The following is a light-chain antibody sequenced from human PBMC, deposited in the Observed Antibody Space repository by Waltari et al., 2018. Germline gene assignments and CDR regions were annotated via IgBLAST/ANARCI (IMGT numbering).Light chain of an antibody. J-gene: IGLJ3*02. V-gene: IGLV2-14*03. CDR1: SSDVGGYNY. CDR2: DVS. CDR3: SSYTSRSTLGV. Sequence: QSALTQPASVSGSPGQSITISCIGTSSDVGGYNYVSWYQQHPGRAPQLIIYDVSDRPSGVSFRCSGSKSGNTASLTISGLQAEDEADYYCSSYTSRSTLGVFGGGTKLTVL.